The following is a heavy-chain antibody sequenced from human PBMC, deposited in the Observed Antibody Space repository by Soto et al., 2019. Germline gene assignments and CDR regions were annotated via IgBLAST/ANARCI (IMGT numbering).Heavy chain of an antibody. V-gene: IGHV1-3*01. CDR1: GFTLSTYA. J-gene: IGHJ4*02. CDR2: IAAVNGKT. Sequence: QVQLVQSGAEVKKPGASVRVSCKTSGFTLSTYAMHWVRQAPGQSPEWMGWIAAVNGKTAYSPKFQDRVTLTTDTSASTVNMDLTSLRSEDTAVYYCARGNTGYDYGFFEYWGQGTLVTVSS. D-gene: IGHD5-12*01. CDR3: ARGNTGYDYGFFEY.